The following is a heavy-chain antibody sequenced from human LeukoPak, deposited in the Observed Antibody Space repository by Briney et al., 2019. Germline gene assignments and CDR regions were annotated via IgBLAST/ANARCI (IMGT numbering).Heavy chain of an antibody. J-gene: IGHJ4*02. CDR2: INHSGIT. CDR3: ARIKVDIVATINFDY. V-gene: IGHV4-34*01. CDR1: GGSFSGYY. D-gene: IGHD5-12*01. Sequence: PETLSLTCAVYGGSFSGYYWSWIRQSPGKGLEWIGEINHSGITNYNPSLKRRVTISVDTSKIQFSLKLSSVTAADTAVYYCARIKVDIVATINFDYWGQGTLVTVSS.